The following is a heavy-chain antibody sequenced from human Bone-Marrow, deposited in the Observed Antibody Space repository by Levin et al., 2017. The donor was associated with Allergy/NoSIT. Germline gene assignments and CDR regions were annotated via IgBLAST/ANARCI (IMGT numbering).Heavy chain of an antibody. D-gene: IGHD1-1*01. CDR2: IYWDDDK. CDR1: GFSLARYGVG. Sequence: SGPTLVKPTQTLTLTCTFSGFSLARYGVGVGWIRQPPGKALEWLAVIYWDDDKRYSPSLRSRLTITKDTSKDQVVLTMSNMDTVDTATYYCAQRGSWAGNNWDTGYLDYWGQGILVTVSA. V-gene: IGHV2-5*02. J-gene: IGHJ4*02. CDR3: AQRGSWAGNNWDTGYLDY.